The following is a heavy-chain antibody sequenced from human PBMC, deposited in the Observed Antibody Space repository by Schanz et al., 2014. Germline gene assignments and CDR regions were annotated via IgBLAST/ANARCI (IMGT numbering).Heavy chain of an antibody. CDR2: ISGGGGTT. D-gene: IGHD6-13*01. V-gene: IGHV3-23*04. Sequence: EVQLVESGGGLVKPGGSLRLSCVASGFSFTTYAMSWVRQAPGKGLEWVSAISGGGGTTYYADSVKGRFTISRDNSKNTLYLQMSSLRAEDTAVYYCAKSQGSSFDSWGQGTLVTVSS. CDR3: AKSQGSSFDS. CDR1: GFSFTTYA. J-gene: IGHJ4*02.